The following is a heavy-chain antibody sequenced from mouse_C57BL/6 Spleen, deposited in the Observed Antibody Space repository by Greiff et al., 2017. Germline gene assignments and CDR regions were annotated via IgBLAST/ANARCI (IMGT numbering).Heavy chain of an antibody. V-gene: IGHV1-80*01. CDR1: GYAFSSYW. CDR2: IYPGDGDT. D-gene: IGHD3-2*02. CDR3: ARAADSSGYFFAY. J-gene: IGHJ3*01. Sequence: LQESGAELVKPGASVKISCKASGYAFSSYWMNWVKQRPGKGLEWIGQIYPGDGDTNYNGKFKGKATLTADKSSSTAYMQLSSLTSEDSAVYFCARAADSSGYFFAYWGQGTLVTVSA.